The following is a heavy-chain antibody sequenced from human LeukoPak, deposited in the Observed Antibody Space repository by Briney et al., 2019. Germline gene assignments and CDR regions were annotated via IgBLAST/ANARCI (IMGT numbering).Heavy chain of an antibody. CDR3: ARLRGYSYGSFDYYYGMDV. D-gene: IGHD5-18*01. J-gene: IGHJ6*02. CDR1: GGSFSGYY. Sequence: SETLSLTCADYGGSFSGYYWSWIRQPPGKGLEWIGEINHSGSTNYNPSLKSRVTISVDTSKNQFSLKLSSVTAADTAVYYCARLRGYSYGSFDYYYGMDVWGQGTTVTVSS. V-gene: IGHV4-34*01. CDR2: INHSGST.